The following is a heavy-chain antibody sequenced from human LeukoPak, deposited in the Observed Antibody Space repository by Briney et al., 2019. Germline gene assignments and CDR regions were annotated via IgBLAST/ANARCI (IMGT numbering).Heavy chain of an antibody. Sequence: GGSLRLSCAASGFTFSSYSMTWVRQAPGKGLEWVGRIKSKTDGGTTDYAAPVKGRFTISRDDSKNTLYLQMNSLKTEDTAVYYCTTEREYYYGSGSYPDYWGQGTLVTVSS. CDR2: IKSKTDGGTT. J-gene: IGHJ4*02. CDR3: TTEREYYYGSGSYPDY. V-gene: IGHV3-15*01. CDR1: GFTFSSYS. D-gene: IGHD3-10*01.